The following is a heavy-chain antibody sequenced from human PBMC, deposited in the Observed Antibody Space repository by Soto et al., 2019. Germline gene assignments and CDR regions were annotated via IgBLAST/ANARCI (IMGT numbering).Heavy chain of an antibody. D-gene: IGHD3-3*01. Sequence: QVQLVESGGGVVQPGRSLRLSCAASGFTFSSYGMHWVRQAPGKGLEWVAVIWYDGSNKYYADSVKGRFTISRDNSKNTLYRQMNSLKSEDTGVYYCARDPADYDFWSGPSYGRDVWGQWTTVTVSS. CDR3: ARDPADYDFWSGPSYGRDV. CDR1: GFTFSSYG. J-gene: IGHJ6*02. CDR2: IWYDGSNK. V-gene: IGHV3-33*01.